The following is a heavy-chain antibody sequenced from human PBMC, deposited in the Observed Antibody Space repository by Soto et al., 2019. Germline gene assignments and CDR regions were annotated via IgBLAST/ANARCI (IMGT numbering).Heavy chain of an antibody. CDR2: NSYDGSNK. J-gene: IGHJ4*02. CDR1: GFSFSSFG. CDR3: AKALGELSPESYDY. V-gene: IGHV3-30*18. Sequence: QVQLVESGGGVVQPGRSLRLSCAASGFSFSSFGMHWVRQAAGKGLEWVAFNSYDGSNKYYADSVKGRFTISRDSSEKTLYLQMNSLRPEDTAVYYCAKALGELSPESYDYWGQGTLVTVSS. D-gene: IGHD3-16*02.